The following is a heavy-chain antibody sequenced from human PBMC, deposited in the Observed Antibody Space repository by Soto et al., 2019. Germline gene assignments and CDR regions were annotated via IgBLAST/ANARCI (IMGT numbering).Heavy chain of an antibody. Sequence: EVQLEESGGGLVQPGGSLRLSCAAAGFTFSSYAMHWVRQAPGKGLEYVSVISSNGGSTDYANSVKGRFTISRDNSKNTLYLQMGSLRAEDMAVYYCARGYWYYFDYWGQGALVTVSS. CDR1: GFTFSSYA. V-gene: IGHV3-64*01. CDR2: ISSNGGST. CDR3: ARGYWYYFDY. J-gene: IGHJ4*02. D-gene: IGHD2-8*02.